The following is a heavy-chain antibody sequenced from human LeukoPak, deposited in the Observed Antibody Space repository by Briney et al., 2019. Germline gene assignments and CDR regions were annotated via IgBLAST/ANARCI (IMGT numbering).Heavy chain of an antibody. CDR3: ARNRAFDI. CDR1: GFTFSSYE. V-gene: IGHV3-48*03. CDR2: ISSSGSTI. Sequence: PGGSLRLSCAASGFTFSSYEMNWVRQAPEKGLERVSYISSSGSTIFYADSVKGRFTISRDNAKNSLYLQMNSLRAEDTAVYYCARNRAFDIWGQGTMVTVSS. J-gene: IGHJ3*02.